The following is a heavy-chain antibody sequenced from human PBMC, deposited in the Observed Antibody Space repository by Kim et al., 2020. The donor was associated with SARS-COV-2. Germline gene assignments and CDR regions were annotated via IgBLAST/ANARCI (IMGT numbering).Heavy chain of an antibody. D-gene: IGHD3-16*01. CDR2: T. V-gene: IGHV4-30-2*05. CDR3: ARVFSYGYFDY. J-gene: IGHJ4*02. Sequence: TCLRLSLKIRVTISVDTSKNQFSLKLSSVAAADTSVYYCARVFSYGYFDYWGQGTLVTVSS.